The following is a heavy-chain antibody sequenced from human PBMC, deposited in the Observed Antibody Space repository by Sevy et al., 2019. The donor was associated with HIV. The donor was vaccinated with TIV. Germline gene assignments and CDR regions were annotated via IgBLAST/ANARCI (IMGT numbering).Heavy chain of an antibody. CDR2: ISYSGTNK. J-gene: IGHJ4*02. CDR3: ARVAVEYCTDDCYHRFDY. V-gene: IGHV3-30-3*01. Sequence: GGSLRLSCAASGFTFTLYAIHWVCQAPGKGLEWVALISYSGTNKYYADSVKGRFTISRNDSKNTAYLQMNNLRTDDTAVYYCARVAVEYCTDDCYHRFDYWGQGTQVTVSS. CDR1: GFTFTLYA. D-gene: IGHD2-21*02.